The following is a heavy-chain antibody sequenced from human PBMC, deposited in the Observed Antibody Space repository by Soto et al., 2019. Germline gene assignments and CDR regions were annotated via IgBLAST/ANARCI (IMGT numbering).Heavy chain of an antibody. V-gene: IGHV1-69*02. D-gene: IGHD1-1*01. Sequence: QVQLVQSGAEVKKPGSSVKVSCKASGGTFSSYTISWVRQAPGQGLEWMGRIIPILGIANYAQKFQGRVTPYPCKSKFAPEFQGQSPDNGDKIKGKSLLEPERRGTGETGGEYRGGRLGPNGGQGGRVDPWGQGTLVTVSS. CDR1: GGTFSSYT. CDR3: LLEPERRGTGETGGEYRGGRLGPNGGQGGRVDP. J-gene: IGHJ5*02. CDR2: IIPILGIA.